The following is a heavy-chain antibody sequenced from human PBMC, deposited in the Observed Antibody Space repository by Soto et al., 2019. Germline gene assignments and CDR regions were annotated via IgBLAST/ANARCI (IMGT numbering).Heavy chain of an antibody. CDR1: GFTVSNDY. V-gene: IGHV3-66*04. Sequence: EVQLVESGGGLVQPGGSLRLSCAASGFTVSNDYMSWVRQAPGKGLEWVSVIYATGTTYHADSVRGRFTISRDNSENTLSLQMNGLRAEDTAVYYCTRLHTSPGCYEFAYWGQGALVTVSS. CDR3: TRLHTSPGCYEFAY. CDR2: IYATGTT. D-gene: IGHD2-2*01. J-gene: IGHJ4*02.